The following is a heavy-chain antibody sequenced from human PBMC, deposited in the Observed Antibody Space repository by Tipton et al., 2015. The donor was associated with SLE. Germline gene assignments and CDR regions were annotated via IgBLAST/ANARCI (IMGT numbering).Heavy chain of an antibody. D-gene: IGHD6-13*01. CDR2: IYYSGST. CDR1: GGSISSGSYF. CDR3: ARLRAAAGFGY. Sequence: TLSLTCTVSGGSISSGSYFWGWIRQPPGKGLEWIGSIYYSGSTYYNPSLKSRVTISVDTSKNQFSLKLSSVTAADTAVYYCARLRAAAGFGYWGQGTLVTVSS. J-gene: IGHJ4*02. V-gene: IGHV4-39*07.